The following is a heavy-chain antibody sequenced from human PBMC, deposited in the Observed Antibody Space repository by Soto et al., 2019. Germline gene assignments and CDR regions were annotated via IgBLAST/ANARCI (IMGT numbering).Heavy chain of an antibody. D-gene: IGHD5-12*01. J-gene: IGHJ4*02. CDR2: ISYDGSNK. Sequence: QVQLVESGGGVVQPGRSLRLSCAASGFTFSSYGMHWVRQAPGKGLEWVAVISYDGSNKYYADSVKGRFTISSDNSKNTLYLQMISLRAEDTAVYYCAKGLRGGSDYWGQGTLVTVSS. CDR1: GFTFSSYG. V-gene: IGHV3-30*18. CDR3: AKGLRGGSDY.